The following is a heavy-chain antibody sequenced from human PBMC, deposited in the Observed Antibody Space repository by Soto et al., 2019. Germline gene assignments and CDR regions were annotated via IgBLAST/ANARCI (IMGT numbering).Heavy chain of an antibody. V-gene: IGHV3-33*01. D-gene: IGHD4-17*01. CDR2: IWNDGSKQ. CDR1: GFTFSRYG. Sequence: GGSLRLSCVASGFTFSRYGMHWVRQAPGKGLEWVAVIWNDGSKQVYDDSVKGRFTISRDNSKNTLYLEMDSLRDEDTSVYYCARDDDYEANAIDLWGQGTLVTVSS. J-gene: IGHJ5*02. CDR3: ARDDDYEANAIDL.